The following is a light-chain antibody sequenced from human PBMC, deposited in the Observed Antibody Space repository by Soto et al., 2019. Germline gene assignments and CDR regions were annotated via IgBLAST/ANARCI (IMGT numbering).Light chain of an antibody. CDR2: GAS. V-gene: IGKV3-20*01. CDR3: QQYGSSPT. Sequence: EIVLTQSPGTLSLSPGERATLSCRASQSVRSNYLAWYQQKPGQAPRRLIYGASSRATGIPDRFSGSGSGTDFTLTISRLEPEDFAVYYCQQYGSSPTFGEGTRLENK. CDR1: QSVRSNY. J-gene: IGKJ5*01.